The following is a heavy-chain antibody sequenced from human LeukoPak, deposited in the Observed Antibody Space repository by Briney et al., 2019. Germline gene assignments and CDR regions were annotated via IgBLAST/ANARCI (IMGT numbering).Heavy chain of an antibody. D-gene: IGHD3-22*01. CDR3: ASHHYYDSSGLDDYFDY. V-gene: IGHV3-23*01. CDR2: ISGSGGST. Sequence: PGGSLRLSCAASGFTFRRCAMSWVRQAPGKGLEWVSAISGSGGSTYYADSVKGRFTISRDNSKNTLYLQMNSLRAEDTAVYYCASHHYYDSSGLDDYFDYWGQGTLVTVSS. CDR1: GFTFRRCA. J-gene: IGHJ4*02.